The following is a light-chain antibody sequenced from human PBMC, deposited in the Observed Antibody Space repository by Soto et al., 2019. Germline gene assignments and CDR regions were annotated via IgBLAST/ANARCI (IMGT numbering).Light chain of an antibody. V-gene: IGKV3-20*01. Sequence: EIVLTQSPATLSLSPGERATLSCRASQSVSSYLAWYQQKPGQAPRLLIYDATSRATGIPDRFSGSGSGTEFTLTISRLEPEDFAVFYCQHYDSLPITFGQGTRLEIK. CDR3: QHYDSLPIT. CDR2: DAT. J-gene: IGKJ5*01. CDR1: QSVSSY.